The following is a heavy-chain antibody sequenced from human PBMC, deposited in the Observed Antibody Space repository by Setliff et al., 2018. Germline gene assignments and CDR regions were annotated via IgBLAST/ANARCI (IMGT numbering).Heavy chain of an antibody. J-gene: IGHJ4*02. CDR2: VSHDENTK. D-gene: IGHD2-21*02. Sequence: LRLSCAASGFTSSSYSIHWVRQAPGKGLEWVAVVSHDENTKYYADSVKDRFIISRDNSKNTVYLQMNSLRAADTAVYHCARVGQATVVTAIHGALDYWGQGTLVTVSS. CDR3: ARVGQATVVTAIHGALDY. V-gene: IGHV3-30*04. CDR1: GFTSSSYS.